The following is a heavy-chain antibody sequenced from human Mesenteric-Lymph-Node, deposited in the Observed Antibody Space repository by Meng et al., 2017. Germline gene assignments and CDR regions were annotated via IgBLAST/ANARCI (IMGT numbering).Heavy chain of an antibody. D-gene: IGHD3-3*01. CDR1: GYTFTSYG. Sequence: ASVKVSCKASGYTFTSYGISWVRQAPGQGLEWMGWISAYNGNTNYAQKLQGRLTMTTDTSTSTAYMELRSLRSDDTAVYFCARGPYYDFWSYYGLDVWGQGTTVTVSS. CDR3: ARGPYYDFWSYYGLDV. J-gene: IGHJ6*02. CDR2: ISAYNGNT. V-gene: IGHV1-18*01.